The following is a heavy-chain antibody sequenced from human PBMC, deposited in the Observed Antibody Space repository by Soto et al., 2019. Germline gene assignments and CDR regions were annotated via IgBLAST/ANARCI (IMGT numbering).Heavy chain of an antibody. CDR2: IIPIFGTA. Sequence: QVQLVQSGAEVKKPGSSVKVSCKASGGTFSSYAISWVRQAPGQGLEWMGGIIPIFGTANYAQKFQGRVTITADKSTSTAYMELSSLRSEDTAVYYCARDYDYVWGSYRTYGMDVWGQGTTVTVSS. V-gene: IGHV1-69*06. J-gene: IGHJ6*02. D-gene: IGHD3-16*02. CDR1: GGTFSSYA. CDR3: ARDYDYVWGSYRTYGMDV.